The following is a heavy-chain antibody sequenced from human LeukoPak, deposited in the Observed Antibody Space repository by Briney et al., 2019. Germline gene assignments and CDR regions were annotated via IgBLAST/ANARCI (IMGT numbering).Heavy chain of an antibody. J-gene: IGHJ4*02. CDR2: IYYSGST. V-gene: IGHV4-59*01. CDR1: GGSISSYY. CDR3: ARLGVGAFYYFDY. D-gene: IGHD1-26*01. Sequence: SETLSLTCTVSGGSISSYYWSWIRQPPGKGLEWIGYIYYSGSTNYNLSLKSRVTISVDTSKNQFSLKLSSVTAADTAVYYFARLGVGAFYYFDYWGQGTLVTVSS.